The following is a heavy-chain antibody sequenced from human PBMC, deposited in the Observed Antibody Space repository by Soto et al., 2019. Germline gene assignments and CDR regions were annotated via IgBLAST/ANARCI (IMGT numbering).Heavy chain of an antibody. CDR1: GFSLSTIGVG. V-gene: IGHV2-5*02. CDR3: AHSLYKGTFDI. D-gene: IGHD1-20*01. CDR2: IYLDGDK. J-gene: IGHJ3*02. Sequence: SGPTLVNPTQTLTLTCTFSGFSLSTIGVGVGWIRQPPGEALEWLALIYLDGDKPYSPSLKSRLTIAKGTSKDQVVLTMTNMDPVDTATYYCAHSLYKGTFDIWGQGTMVTVSS.